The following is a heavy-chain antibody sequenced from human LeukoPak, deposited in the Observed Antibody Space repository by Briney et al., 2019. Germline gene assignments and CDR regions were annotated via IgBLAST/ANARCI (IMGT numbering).Heavy chain of an antibody. CDR3: ARVGRPGFIMVREYYMDV. D-gene: IGHD3-10*01. Sequence: SETLSLTCAVYGGSFSGYYWSWIRQPPGKGLEWIGEINHSGSTNYNPSLKSRVTISVDTSKNQFSLKLSSVTAADTAVYYCARVGRPGFIMVREYYMDVWGKGTTVTVS. CDR1: GGSFSGYY. CDR2: INHSGST. J-gene: IGHJ6*03. V-gene: IGHV4-34*01.